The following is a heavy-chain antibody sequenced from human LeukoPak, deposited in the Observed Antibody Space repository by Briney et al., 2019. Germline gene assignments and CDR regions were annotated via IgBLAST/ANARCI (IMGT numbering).Heavy chain of an antibody. CDR3: ARGTRGDFWSGYNRGEPSNYYYYYMDV. CDR2: INPNSGGT. J-gene: IGHJ6*03. D-gene: IGHD3-3*01. CDR1: GYIFTDYY. V-gene: IGHV1-2*06. Sequence: RASVKVSCKASGYIFTDYYMHWVRQAPGQELGWMGRINPNSGGTNYAQKFQGRVTMTRDTSISTAYMELSRLRSDDTAVYYCARGTRGDFWSGYNRGEPSNYYYYYMDVWGKGTTVTVSS.